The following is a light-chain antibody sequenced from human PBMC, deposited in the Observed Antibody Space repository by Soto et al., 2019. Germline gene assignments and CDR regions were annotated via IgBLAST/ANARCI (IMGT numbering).Light chain of an antibody. CDR3: SSYSISTAYL. CDR2: GVS. Sequence: QSALTQPASVSGSPGQSITISCTGTSSDVGGYDYVSWYQIHPGKAPKLIIFGVSIRPSGVSYRFSGSKSGNTASLTISGLQAEDEADYCCSSYSISTAYLFGTGTKLTVL. J-gene: IGLJ1*01. V-gene: IGLV2-14*01. CDR1: SSDVGGYDY.